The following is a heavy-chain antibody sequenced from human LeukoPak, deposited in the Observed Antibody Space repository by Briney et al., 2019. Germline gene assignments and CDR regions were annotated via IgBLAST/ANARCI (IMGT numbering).Heavy chain of an antibody. V-gene: IGHV1-69*04. Sequence: SVTVSFKASGGTFSSYAISWVRQAPGQGLEWMGRIIPNLGIANYAQKFQGRVTITAGKSTSKAYMELSSLRSEDTAVYYCARSSGWYVGGFDYWGQGTLVTVSS. CDR2: IIPNLGIA. D-gene: IGHD6-19*01. CDR3: ARSSGWYVGGFDY. J-gene: IGHJ4*02. CDR1: GGTFSSYA.